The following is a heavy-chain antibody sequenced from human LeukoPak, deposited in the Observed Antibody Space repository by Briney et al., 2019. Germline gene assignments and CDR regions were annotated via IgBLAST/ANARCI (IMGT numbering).Heavy chain of an antibody. CDR2: INPNSGGT. D-gene: IGHD5-12*01. CDR3: ARYDSGYDYRGIDY. V-gene: IGHV1-2*02. Sequence: ASVKVSCKASGYTFTGYYIRWVRQAPGQGLEWMGWINPNSGGTNYAQKFQGRVTMTRDTSISTAYMELSRLRSDDTAVYYCARYDSGYDYRGIDYWGQGTLVTVSS. J-gene: IGHJ4*02. CDR1: GYTFTGYY.